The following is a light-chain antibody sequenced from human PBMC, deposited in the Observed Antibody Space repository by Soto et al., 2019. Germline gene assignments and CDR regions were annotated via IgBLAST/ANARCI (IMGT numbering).Light chain of an antibody. CDR1: SSDVGGYNY. Sequence: QSALTQPASVSGSPGQSITISCTGTSSDVGGYNYVSWYQQHLGKAPKLMIYEVSNRPSGVSNRFSGSKSGNTASLTISGLQAEDEADYYCSSYTGSSTPYVFGTGTKVTVL. V-gene: IGLV2-14*01. CDR3: SSYTGSSTPYV. CDR2: EVS. J-gene: IGLJ1*01.